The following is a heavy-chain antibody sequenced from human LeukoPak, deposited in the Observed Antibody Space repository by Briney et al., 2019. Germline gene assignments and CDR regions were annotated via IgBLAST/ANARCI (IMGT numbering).Heavy chain of an antibody. V-gene: IGHV3-23*01. CDR2: ISGSGGST. CDR1: GFTFSSYA. D-gene: IGHD5-18*01. CDR3: AKGTLGADRGGYSLYYYYMDV. Sequence: GGSLRLSCAASGFTFSSYAMSWVRQAPGKGLEWVSAISGSGGSTYYADSVKGRFTISRDNSKNTLYLQMNSLRAEDTAVYYCAKGTLGADRGGYSLYYYYMDVWGKGTTVTVSS. J-gene: IGHJ6*03.